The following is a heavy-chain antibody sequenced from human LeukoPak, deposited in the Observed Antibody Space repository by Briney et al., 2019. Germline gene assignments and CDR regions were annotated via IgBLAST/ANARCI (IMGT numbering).Heavy chain of an antibody. Sequence: SETLSLTCTVSGGSISSSSYYWGWIRQPPGKGLEWIGSMYYSGSTFYIPSVKSRVTMSVDTSKNQFSLELTSVTAADTAVYYCARDRRRLLWFGELPHLGDYYYGMDVWGQGTTVTVSS. CDR1: GGSISSSSYY. CDR3: ARDRRRLLWFGELPHLGDYYYGMDV. J-gene: IGHJ6*02. V-gene: IGHV4-39*02. D-gene: IGHD3-10*01. CDR2: MYYSGST.